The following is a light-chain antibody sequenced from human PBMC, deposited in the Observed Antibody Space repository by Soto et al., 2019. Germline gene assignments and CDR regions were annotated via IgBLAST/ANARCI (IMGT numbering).Light chain of an antibody. CDR1: SSDVGGYNY. J-gene: IGLJ2*01. CDR2: EVS. Sequence: QSALTQPPSASGSPGQSVTTSCTGTSSDVGGYNYVSWYQQHPGKAPKLMIYEVSKRPLGVPDRFSGSKSGNTASLTVSGLQAEDEADYCCSSYAGSNNFVVFGGGTKVTFL. CDR3: SSYAGSNNFVV. V-gene: IGLV2-8*01.